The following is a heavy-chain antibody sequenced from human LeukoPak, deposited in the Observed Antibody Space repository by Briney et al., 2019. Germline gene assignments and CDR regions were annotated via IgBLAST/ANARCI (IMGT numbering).Heavy chain of an antibody. CDR1: GGSISGYY. Sequence: PSETLSLTCTVSGGSISGYYWSWIRQPPGKGLECIGYIYYSGSTNYNPSLKSRVTISVDTSKNQFSLKLSSVTAADTAVYYCARRGGDYYDTSGYWGVAFDIWGQGTMVTVSS. CDR2: IYYSGST. J-gene: IGHJ3*02. V-gene: IGHV4-59*08. D-gene: IGHD3-22*01. CDR3: ARRGGDYYDTSGYWGVAFDI.